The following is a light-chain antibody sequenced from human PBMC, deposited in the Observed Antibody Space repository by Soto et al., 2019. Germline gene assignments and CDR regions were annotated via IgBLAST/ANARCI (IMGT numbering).Light chain of an antibody. Sequence: EIVLTQSPATLSLSPGERSTLAFRASQSVNNYLAWYQQKPGQVPRLLIYDASNRATGIPARFSGSGSGTDFTLTISSLEPEDFALYYCQQRSNWPRTFGQGTKVDIK. V-gene: IGKV3-11*01. CDR2: DAS. CDR3: QQRSNWPRT. J-gene: IGKJ1*01. CDR1: QSVNNY.